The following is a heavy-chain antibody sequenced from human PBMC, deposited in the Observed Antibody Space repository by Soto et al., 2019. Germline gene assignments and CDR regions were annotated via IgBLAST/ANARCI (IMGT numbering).Heavy chain of an antibody. J-gene: IGHJ4*02. CDR3: ARAGSPFDY. D-gene: IGHD3-10*01. CDR1: GLIFGTYG. Sequence: QVQLVESGGGVVQPGRSLRLSCAASGLIFGTYGMHWVRQTPGKGPEWVAVIWYDGSNKYYADSVRGRFTISRDNSKNMLYMQMNSLRVEDTDIYYCARAGSPFDYWGQGTLVTVSS. CDR2: IWYDGSNK. V-gene: IGHV3-33*01.